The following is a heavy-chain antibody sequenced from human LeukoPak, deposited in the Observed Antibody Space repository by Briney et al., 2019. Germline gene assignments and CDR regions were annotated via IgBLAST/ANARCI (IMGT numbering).Heavy chain of an antibody. Sequence: SETLSLTCAVYGGSFSGYYWSWIRQPPGKGLEWIGEINHSGSTNYNPSLKSRVTISVDTSKNQFSLKLSSVTAADTAVYYCARGLGYCSSISCYRSLYYYYYMDVWGKGTTVTVSS. V-gene: IGHV4-34*01. CDR2: INHSGST. CDR3: ARGLGYCSSISCYRSLYYYYYMDV. D-gene: IGHD2-2*02. J-gene: IGHJ6*03. CDR1: GGSFSGYY.